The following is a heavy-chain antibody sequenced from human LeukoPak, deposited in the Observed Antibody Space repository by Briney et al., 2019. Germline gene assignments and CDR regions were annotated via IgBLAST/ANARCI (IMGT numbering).Heavy chain of an antibody. D-gene: IGHD1-1*01. CDR3: ARVTTGSTTLDS. CDR2: VYYSGGT. CDR1: GASISSSIHY. V-gene: IGHV4-39*02. Sequence: PSETLSLTCAVSGASISSSIHYWGWVRQPPGKGLEWIGSVYYSGGTYYNPSLESRLTISVDTSNNRFSLKLKSVTAADTAVFYCARVTTGSTTLDSWGQGILATVSS. J-gene: IGHJ5*01.